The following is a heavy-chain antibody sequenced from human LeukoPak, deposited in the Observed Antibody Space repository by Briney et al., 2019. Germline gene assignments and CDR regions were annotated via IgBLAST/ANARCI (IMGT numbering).Heavy chain of an antibody. CDR3: ARTDYYGSGSQNWFDP. CDR2: INPNSGGT. CDR1: GYTFTSHY. V-gene: IGHV1-2*02. Sequence: ASVKVSCKASGYTFTSHYMHWVRQAPGQGLEWMGWINPNSGGTNYAQKFQGRVTMTRDTSISTAYMELSSLRSEDTAVYYCARTDYYGSGSQNWFDPWGQGTLVTVSS. D-gene: IGHD3-10*01. J-gene: IGHJ5*02.